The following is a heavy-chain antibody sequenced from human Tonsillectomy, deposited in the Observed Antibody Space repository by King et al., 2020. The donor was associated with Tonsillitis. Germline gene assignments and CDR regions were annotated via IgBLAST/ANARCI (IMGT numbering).Heavy chain of an antibody. CDR2: ISYDGSNK. J-gene: IGHJ4*02. V-gene: IGHV3-30*18. CDR3: AKEEVGFDY. CDR1: GFTFSSYG. Sequence: VQLVQSGGGVVQPGRSLRLSCSASGFTFSSYGMHWFRQAPGKGLGWVAVISYDGSNKKYADSVKGRFTISRDNSKNTLYLQMNSLRVEDTAVYYCAKEEVGFDYWGQGTLVTVSS.